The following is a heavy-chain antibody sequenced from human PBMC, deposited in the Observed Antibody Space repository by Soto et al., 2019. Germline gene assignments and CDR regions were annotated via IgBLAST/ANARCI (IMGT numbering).Heavy chain of an antibody. V-gene: IGHV4-34*01. CDR3: APLPSGAAAGRGHDAFDI. CDR1: GGSFSGYY. CDR2: INHSGST. Sequence: SETLSLTCAVYGGSFSGYYWSWIRQPPGKGLEWIGEINHSGSTNYNPSLKSRVTISVDTSKNQFSLKLSSVTAADTAVYYCAPLPSGAAAGRGHDAFDIWDQGTMVTVSS. J-gene: IGHJ3*02. D-gene: IGHD6-13*01.